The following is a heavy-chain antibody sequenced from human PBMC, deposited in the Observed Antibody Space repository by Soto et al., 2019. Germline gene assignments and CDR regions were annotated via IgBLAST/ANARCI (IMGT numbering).Heavy chain of an antibody. V-gene: IGHV4-30-4*01. CDR2: IYYAGST. CDR1: GGSISSGDYY. Sequence: SETLSLTCTVSGGSISSGDYYRSWIRQPPGKGLGWIGYIYYAGSTKYNPSLNSRVTISVDTSKNQFSLTVTSVTAADTAVYYCARQIVATETFXYWGQGTLVTVSS. J-gene: IGHJ4*02. D-gene: IGHD5-12*01. CDR3: ARQIVATETFXY.